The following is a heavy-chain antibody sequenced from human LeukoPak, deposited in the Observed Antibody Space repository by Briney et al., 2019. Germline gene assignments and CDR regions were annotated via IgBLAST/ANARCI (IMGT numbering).Heavy chain of an antibody. CDR2: IWDDGSNK. CDR3: AKDVAANWKEGLDY. J-gene: IGHJ4*02. Sequence: GRSLRLSCAASGFTFSSYGIHWVRQAPGKGLEWVAVIWDDGSNKYYTDSVKGRFTISRDNPKNTLYLQMNSLRAEDTAVYYCAKDVAANWKEGLDYWGQGTLVTVSS. CDR1: GFTFSSYG. D-gene: IGHD1-1*01. V-gene: IGHV3-33*06.